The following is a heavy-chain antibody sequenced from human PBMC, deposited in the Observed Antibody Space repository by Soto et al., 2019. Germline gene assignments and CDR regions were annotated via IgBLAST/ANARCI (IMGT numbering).Heavy chain of an antibody. CDR2: IYYSGST. CDR3: AMYSSSLTPVGLAY. CDR1: GGSIRSGDYD. J-gene: IGHJ4*02. Sequence: QAQLQESGPGLVKPSQTLSLTCTVSGGSIRSGDYDWSWIRQPPGKGLEWIGYIYYSGSTYYNPSNKSRVTISVNTSKTQYSQKLSSVTDADTAVYYCAMYSSSLTPVGLAYWGQGPLVTVSS. D-gene: IGHD6-13*01. V-gene: IGHV4-30-4*01.